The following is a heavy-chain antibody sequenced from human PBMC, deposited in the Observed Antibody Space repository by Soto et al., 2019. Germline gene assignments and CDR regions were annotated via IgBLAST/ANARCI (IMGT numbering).Heavy chain of an antibody. CDR1: GFTFSNYW. J-gene: IGHJ4*01. CDR3: ARAGSENEN. Sequence: EVQLVESGGGLVQPGGSLRLSCAASGFTFSNYWMTWVRQAPGKGLEWVANIKEDGGERNYVDSLKGRFTISRDNAKNSLYLQMNSLRAEDTAVYYCARAGSENENWGQGTLVTVSS. D-gene: IGHD3-10*01. CDR2: IKEDGGER. V-gene: IGHV3-7*05.